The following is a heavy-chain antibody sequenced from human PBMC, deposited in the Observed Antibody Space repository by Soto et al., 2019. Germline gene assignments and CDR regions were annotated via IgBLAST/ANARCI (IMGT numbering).Heavy chain of an antibody. CDR3: AKGYFSCIDL. CDR2: ITSDGSKT. J-gene: IGHJ4*02. D-gene: IGHD2-15*01. Sequence: GGSLRLSCAASGFPFSISWMHWVRQVPGKGLEWVSRITSDGSKTIYADSVKGRFSISRDNAESTVYLQMNSLRADDTGVYYCAKGYFSCIDLWGQGTPVTVSS. CDR1: GFPFSISW. V-gene: IGHV3-74*01.